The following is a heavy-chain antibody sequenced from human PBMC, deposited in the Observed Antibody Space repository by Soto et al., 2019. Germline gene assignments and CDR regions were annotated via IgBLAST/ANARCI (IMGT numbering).Heavy chain of an antibody. V-gene: IGHV4-31*11. CDR1: GGSISSGGYY. Sequence: TLSLTCAVSGGSISSGGYYWSWIRQHPGKGLEWIGYIYYSGSTYYNPSLKSRVTISVDTSKNQFSLKLSSVTAADTAVYYCARSGALGAIQLWLRAYYYGMDVWGQGTTVTVSS. J-gene: IGHJ6*02. D-gene: IGHD5-18*01. CDR2: IYYSGST. CDR3: ARSGALGAIQLWLRAYYYGMDV.